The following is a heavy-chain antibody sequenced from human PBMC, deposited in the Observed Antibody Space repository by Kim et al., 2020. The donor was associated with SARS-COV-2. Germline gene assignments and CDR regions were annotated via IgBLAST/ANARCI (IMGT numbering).Heavy chain of an antibody. Sequence: GGSLRLSCAASGFTFSDYYMSWIRQAPGKGLEWVSYISSSGSTIYYADSVKGRFTISRDNAKNSLYLQMNSLRAEDTAVYYCARGRIGVSTTNNHGITGTTFTYGDYWGQGTLVTVSS. CDR3: ARGRIGVSTTNNHGITGTTFTYGDY. D-gene: IGHD1-7*01. CDR2: ISSSGSTI. J-gene: IGHJ4*02. CDR1: GFTFSDYY. V-gene: IGHV3-11*01.